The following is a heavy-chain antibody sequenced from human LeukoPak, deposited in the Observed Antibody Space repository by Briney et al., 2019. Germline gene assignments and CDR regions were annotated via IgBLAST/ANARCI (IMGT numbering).Heavy chain of an antibody. Sequence: GGSLGLSCAASGFTFSSYAMSWFRQAPGKGLEWVSAISGSGGSTYYADSVEGRFTISRDNSKNTLYLQMNSLRAEDTAVYYCAKGIVLMVYGLFDYWGQGTLVTVSS. V-gene: IGHV3-23*01. CDR1: GFTFSSYA. CDR2: ISGSGGST. D-gene: IGHD2-8*01. CDR3: AKGIVLMVYGLFDY. J-gene: IGHJ4*02.